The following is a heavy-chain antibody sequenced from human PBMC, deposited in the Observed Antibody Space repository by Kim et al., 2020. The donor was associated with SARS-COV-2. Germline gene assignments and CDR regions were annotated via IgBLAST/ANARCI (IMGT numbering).Heavy chain of an antibody. CDR1: GFTFSSYE. CDR2: ISSSGSTI. Sequence: GGSLRLSCAASGFTFSSYEMNWVRQAPGKGLEWVSYISSSGSTIYYADSVKGRFTISRDNAKNSLYLQMNSLRAEDTAVYYCASPEGPNRYFDYWGQGTLVTVSS. CDR3: ASPEGPNRYFDY. J-gene: IGHJ4*02. V-gene: IGHV3-48*03.